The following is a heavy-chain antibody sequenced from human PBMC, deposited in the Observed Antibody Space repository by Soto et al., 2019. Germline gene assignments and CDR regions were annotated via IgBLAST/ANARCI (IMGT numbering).Heavy chain of an antibody. D-gene: IGHD3-10*01. Sequence: QVQLVESGGGLVKSGGSLRLSCAVSGFTFSDYYMNWLRQAPGKGLEWISYISPGSDNTKYADSVKGRFTISRDNAKNSLYLQMSSLRAEDTAVYYCARITLYYSDSWGQGTLVTVSS. CDR2: ISPGSDNT. J-gene: IGHJ4*02. V-gene: IGHV3-11*05. CDR3: ARITLYYSDS. CDR1: GFTFSDYY.